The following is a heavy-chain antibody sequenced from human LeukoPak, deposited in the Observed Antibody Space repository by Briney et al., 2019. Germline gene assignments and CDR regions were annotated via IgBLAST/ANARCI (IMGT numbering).Heavy chain of an antibody. Sequence: SETLSLTCAVYGGSFSGYYWSWIRQPPGKGLEWIGEINHSGSTNYNPSLKSRVTISVDTSKNQFSLKLSSVTAADTAVYYCALGLSGYYGMDVWGQGTTVTVSS. J-gene: IGHJ6*02. CDR2: INHSGST. V-gene: IGHV4-34*01. CDR3: ALGLSGYYGMDV. CDR1: GGSFSGYY. D-gene: IGHD5/OR15-5a*01.